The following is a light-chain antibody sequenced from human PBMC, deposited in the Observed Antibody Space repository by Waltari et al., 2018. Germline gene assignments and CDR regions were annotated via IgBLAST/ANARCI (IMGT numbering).Light chain of an antibody. J-gene: IGLJ1*01. CDR1: NSAVGGYKY. CDR2: DFY. CDR3: CSYAGSFTWV. Sequence: QSALTQPRSVSGSPGQSFTISCTGTNSAVGGYKYVSCYHQHPDKAPTLIIYDFYTRPSGVPNRFSGSKSANTASLTISGLQSEDEADYYCCSYAGSFTWVFGTGTKVTVL. V-gene: IGLV2-11*01.